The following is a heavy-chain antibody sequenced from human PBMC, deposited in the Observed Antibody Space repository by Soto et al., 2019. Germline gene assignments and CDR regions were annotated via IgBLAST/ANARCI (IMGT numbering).Heavy chain of an antibody. J-gene: IGHJ6*02. D-gene: IGHD2-2*01. CDR3: ARGGGYCISTSCPNYYYYGMDV. V-gene: IGHV4-39*01. CDR1: GGSISSSTYY. CDR2: IYYSGST. Sequence: PSETLSLTCTVSGGSISSSTYYWGWIRQPPGKGLEWIGSIYYSGSTYYNPSLKSRVTISVDTSKNQFSLKLSSVTAADTAVYYCARGGGYCISTSCPNYYYYGMDVWGQGTTVTVSS.